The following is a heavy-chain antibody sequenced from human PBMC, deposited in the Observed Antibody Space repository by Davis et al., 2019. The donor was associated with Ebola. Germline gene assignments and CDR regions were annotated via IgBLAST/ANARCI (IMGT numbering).Heavy chain of an antibody. Sequence: SVKVSCKASGGTFSSYAISWVRQAPGQGLEWMGGIIPIFGTANYAQKFQGRVTITADESTSTAYMELSSLRSEDTAVYYCARCIAARLYYYYYMDVWGKGTTVTVSS. J-gene: IGHJ6*03. V-gene: IGHV1-69*13. CDR3: ARCIAARLYYYYYMDV. CDR2: IIPIFGTA. D-gene: IGHD6-6*01. CDR1: GGTFSSYA.